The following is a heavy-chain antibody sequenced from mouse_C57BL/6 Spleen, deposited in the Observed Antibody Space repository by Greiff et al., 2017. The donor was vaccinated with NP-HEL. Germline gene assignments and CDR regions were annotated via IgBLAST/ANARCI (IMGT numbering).Heavy chain of an antibody. V-gene: IGHV5-17*01. CDR3: ARHYYGSRGWYFDV. CDR2: ISSGSSTI. D-gene: IGHD1-1*01. Sequence: EVKLMESGGGLVKPGGSLKLSCAASGFTFSDYGMHWVRQAPEKGLEWVAYISSGSSTIYYADTVKGRFTISRDNAKNTLFLQMTSLRSEDTAMYYGARHYYGSRGWYFDVWGTGTTVTVSS. CDR1: GFTFSDYG. J-gene: IGHJ1*03.